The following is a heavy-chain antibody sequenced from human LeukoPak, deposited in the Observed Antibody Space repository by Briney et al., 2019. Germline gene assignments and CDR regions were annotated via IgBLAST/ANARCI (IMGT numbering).Heavy chain of an antibody. CDR2: FSYSGNI. CDR1: GGSIGSTNYY. D-gene: IGHD3-10*01. J-gene: IGHJ5*02. CDR3: VRVGVGFGSTSNWFGP. V-gene: IGHV4-39*07. Sequence: PSETLSLTCSVSGGSIGSTNYYWGWIRQSPGKGLEWIGTFSYSGNIFYNPAVMSRVSISGDTSKNQFSLKMNFVTAADTAVYYCVRVGVGFGSTSNWFGPWGQGTLVTVSS.